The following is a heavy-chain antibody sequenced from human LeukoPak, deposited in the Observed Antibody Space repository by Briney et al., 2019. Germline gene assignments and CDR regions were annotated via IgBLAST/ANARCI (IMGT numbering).Heavy chain of an antibody. CDR3: AKDLLGGGVVVTATLDY. J-gene: IGHJ4*02. D-gene: IGHD2-21*02. CDR2: LWDDGSKK. CDR1: GFPFNNYC. V-gene: IGHV3-33*06. Sequence: GGSLRLSCAGSGFPFNNYCMHLVRQAPGNGVGWGAVLWDDGSKKYYGDSVKGRSTISRDNSKNTVYLQINSLRAEDTAVYYCAKDLLGGGVVVTATLDYWGQGTLVTVSS.